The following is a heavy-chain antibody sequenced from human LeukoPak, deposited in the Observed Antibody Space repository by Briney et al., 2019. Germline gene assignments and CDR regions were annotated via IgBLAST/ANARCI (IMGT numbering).Heavy chain of an antibody. D-gene: IGHD3-10*02. J-gene: IGHJ6*02. CDR3: AKDVRPGGGGMDV. CDR1: GFTFSSYS. V-gene: IGHV3-23*01. CDR2: ISDNGRST. Sequence: GGSLRLSCAASGFTFSSYSMNWVRQAPGKGLEWVSTISDNGRSTHYADSVKGRFTISRDNSKNTLDLQMNSLKAEDTAIYYCAKDVRPGGGGMDVWGQGTTVTVSS.